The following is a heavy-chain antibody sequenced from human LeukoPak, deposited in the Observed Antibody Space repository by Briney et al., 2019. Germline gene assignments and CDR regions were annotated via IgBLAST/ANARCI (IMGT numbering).Heavy chain of an antibody. CDR1: GFIFSTYS. Sequence: GGSLRLSCATSGFIFSTYSLNWVRQAPGKGLEWVSSITGSSNFKYYADSVKGRFTISRDNAKNSLFLQMNSLRAEDTAMYYCARSEDYCSGGSCYAHWGQGILVTVSS. CDR3: ARSEDYCSGGSCYAH. V-gene: IGHV3-21*06. CDR2: ITGSSNFK. J-gene: IGHJ4*02. D-gene: IGHD2-15*01.